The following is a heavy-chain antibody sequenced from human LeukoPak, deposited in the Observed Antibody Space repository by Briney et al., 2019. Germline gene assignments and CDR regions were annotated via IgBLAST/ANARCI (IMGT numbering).Heavy chain of an antibody. D-gene: IGHD2-15*01. CDR2: IKQDGSEK. J-gene: IGHJ4*02. CDR1: GFTFHNYW. Sequence: GVSLRLSCAASGFTFHNYWMSWVCQTPGKGLEWVANIKQDGSEKYYVDSVKGRFTISRDNAKNSLDLQMNSLRAEDTAVYYCAKNTESQVIFRDWGQGTLVTVSS. CDR3: AKNTESQVIFRD. V-gene: IGHV3-7*01.